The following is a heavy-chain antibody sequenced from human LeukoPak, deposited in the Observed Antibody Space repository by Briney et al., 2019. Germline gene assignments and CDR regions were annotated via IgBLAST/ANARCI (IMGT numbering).Heavy chain of an antibody. V-gene: IGHV3-74*01. D-gene: IGHD7-27*01. CDR2: INGDGSAT. CDR1: GFTFSGHW. Sequence: PGGSLRLSCAASGFTFSGHWMYWLRQARGKGLAWVSRINGDGSATNYAGSMKGRFTISRDNAKNILYLQMNSLREDDTAVYYCARDINWGQVDYWGQGTLVTVSS. J-gene: IGHJ4*02. CDR3: ARDINWGQVDY.